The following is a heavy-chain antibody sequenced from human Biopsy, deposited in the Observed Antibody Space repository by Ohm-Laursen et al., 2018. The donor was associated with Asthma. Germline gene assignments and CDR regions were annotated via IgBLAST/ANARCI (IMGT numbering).Heavy chain of an antibody. J-gene: IGHJ4*02. V-gene: IGHV1-24*01. D-gene: IGHD4-17*01. CDR2: HDHEEGGT. CDR1: GYSLTDLS. CDR3: ASDFPKDYVRYNFQF. Sequence: ESSVTASCKISGYSLTDLSMHWVRQAPGQGLEWMGGHDHEEGGTVNARRFQGRVTMTEDTSTDTAYMELSSLSSDDTAVYYCASDFPKDYVRYNFQFWGQGTLVTVSS.